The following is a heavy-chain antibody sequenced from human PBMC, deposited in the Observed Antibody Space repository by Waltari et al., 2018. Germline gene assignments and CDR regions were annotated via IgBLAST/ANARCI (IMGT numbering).Heavy chain of an antibody. D-gene: IGHD3-10*01. V-gene: IGHV4-4*07. J-gene: IGHJ6*02. CDR2: IYTSGST. Sequence: LGWIRQPAGKGLEWIGRIYTSGSTNYNPSLKSRVTMSVDTSKNQFSLKLSSVTAADTAVYYCARVVGGRRHYGMDVWGQGTTVTVSS. CDR3: ARVVGGRRHYGMDV.